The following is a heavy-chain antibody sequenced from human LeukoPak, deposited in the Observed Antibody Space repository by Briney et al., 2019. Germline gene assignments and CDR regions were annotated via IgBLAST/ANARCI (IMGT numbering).Heavy chain of an antibody. J-gene: IGHJ4*02. CDR3: AGGSSWFAYYFDY. CDR1: GFTVSSNY. CDR2: IYSGDNT. Sequence: PGGSLRLSCAASGFTVSSNYMSWVRQAPGKGLEWVSIIYSGDNTYYAGSVKGRFTISRDNSKNTLYLQMNSLRVDDTAVYYCAGGSSWFAYYFDYWGQGTLVTVSS. D-gene: IGHD6-13*01. V-gene: IGHV3-66*01.